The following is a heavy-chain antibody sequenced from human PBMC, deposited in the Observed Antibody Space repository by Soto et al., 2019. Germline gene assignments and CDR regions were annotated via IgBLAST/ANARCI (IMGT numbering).Heavy chain of an antibody. D-gene: IGHD6-19*01. CDR3: ASGTETVAGGGGFDY. V-gene: IGHV4-61*01. Sequence: SETLSLTCTVSGGSVSSGSYYWSWIRQPPGKGLEWIGYIYYSGSTNYNPSLKSRVTISVDTSKNQFSLKLSSVTAADTAVYYCASGTETVAGGGGFDYWGQGTLVTVSS. J-gene: IGHJ4*02. CDR2: IYYSGST. CDR1: GGSVSSGSYY.